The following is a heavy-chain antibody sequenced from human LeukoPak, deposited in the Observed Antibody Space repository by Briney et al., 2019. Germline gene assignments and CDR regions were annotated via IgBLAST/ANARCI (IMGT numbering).Heavy chain of an antibody. CDR2: ISYDGSNK. D-gene: IGHD1-26*01. CDR1: GFTFSSYA. CDR3: ARSGGSYYDNFLDY. J-gene: IGHJ4*02. Sequence: QPGRSLRLSCAASGFTFSSYAIHWVRQAPGKGLEWVAVISYDGSNKYYADSVKGRFTISRDNSKNTLYLQMNSLRAEDTAVYYCARSGGSYYDNFLDYWGQGTLVTVSS. V-gene: IGHV3-30-3*01.